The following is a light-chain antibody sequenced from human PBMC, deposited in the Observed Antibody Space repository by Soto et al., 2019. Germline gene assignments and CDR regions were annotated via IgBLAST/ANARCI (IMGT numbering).Light chain of an antibody. J-gene: IGKJ5*01. CDR1: PGVTTN. V-gene: IGKV3D-15*01. CDR2: GAF. CDR3: QQRNIGPPVT. Sequence: EIVMTQSPAALSVSPGERATLSCRAGPGVTTNFAWYQQKSGQSPRLLIYGAFTRAAGIPARFSGSGSGTDLTLTISSLQPEDSAVYHGQQRNIGPPVTGGQGTRREIK.